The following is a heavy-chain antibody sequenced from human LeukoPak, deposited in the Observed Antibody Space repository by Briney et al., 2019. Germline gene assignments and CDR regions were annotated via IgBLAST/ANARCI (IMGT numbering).Heavy chain of an antibody. D-gene: IGHD1-26*01. Sequence: PGGSLRLSCAASGFPFNNYWMHWVRQSPGKGLICVARIGHDGSGAGYADSVKGRFTISRDNSKNTLYLQMNSLRAEDTAVYYCARGSGSFSGGFDYWGQGTLVTVSS. CDR1: GFPFNNYW. CDR2: IGHDGSGA. CDR3: ARGSGSFSGGFDY. J-gene: IGHJ4*02. V-gene: IGHV3-74*01.